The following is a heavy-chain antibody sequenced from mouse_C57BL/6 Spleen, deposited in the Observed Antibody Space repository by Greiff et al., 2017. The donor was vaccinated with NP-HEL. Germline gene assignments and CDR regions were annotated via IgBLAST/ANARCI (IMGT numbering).Heavy chain of an antibody. V-gene: IGHV1-55*01. CDR3: ARCGSSRAWFAY. J-gene: IGHJ3*01. CDR2: IYPGSGST. Sequence: VQLQQPGAELVKPGASVKMSCKASGYTFTSYWITWVKQRPGQGLEWIGDIYPGSGSTNYNEKFKSKATLTVDTSSSTAYMQLSSLTSEDSAVYYCARCGSSRAWFAYWGRGTLVTVSA. D-gene: IGHD1-1*01. CDR1: GYTFTSYW.